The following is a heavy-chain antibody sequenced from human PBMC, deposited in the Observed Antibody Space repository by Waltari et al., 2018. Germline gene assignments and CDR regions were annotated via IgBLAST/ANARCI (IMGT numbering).Heavy chain of an antibody. CDR2: IYSGGSST. CDR1: GFTFSSYA. V-gene: IGHV3-23*03. CDR3: AKGQGGVEWDLGGYFDL. D-gene: IGHD1-26*01. Sequence: VQLVQSGAEVKKPGSSVKVSCKASGFTFSSYAMSWVRQAPGKGLEWVSVIYSGGSSTYYADSVKGRFTISRDNSKNTLYLQMNSLRAEDTAVYYCAKGQGGVEWDLGGYFDLWGRGTLVTVSS. J-gene: IGHJ2*01.